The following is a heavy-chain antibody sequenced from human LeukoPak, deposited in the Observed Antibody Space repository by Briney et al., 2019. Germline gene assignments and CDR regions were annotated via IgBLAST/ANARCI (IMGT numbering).Heavy chain of an antibody. D-gene: IGHD5-24*01. J-gene: IGHJ4*02. CDR2: IQYDGSNE. CDR3: RGVEMATSYYFDY. CDR1: GFTFSSYG. V-gene: IGHV3-30*02. Sequence: GGSLRLSCAAPGFTFSSYGMHWVRQAPGKGLEWVAYIQYDGSNEQYADSVKGRFSISRDSSKNILYLQMNSLRAEDTAVYYCRGVEMATSYYFDYWGQGTLVTVSS.